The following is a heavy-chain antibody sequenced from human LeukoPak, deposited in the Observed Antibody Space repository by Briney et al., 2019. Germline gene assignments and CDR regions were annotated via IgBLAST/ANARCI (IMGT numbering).Heavy chain of an antibody. CDR1: GFTFSSYA. V-gene: IGHV3-30-3*01. Sequence: GGSLRLSCAASGFTFSSYAMHWVRQAPGKGLEWVAVISYDGSNKYYADSVKGRFTISRDNSKNTLYLQMNSLRAEDTAVYYCARSWSNMDVWGKGTTVTVSS. J-gene: IGHJ6*03. CDR2: ISYDGSNK. CDR3: ARSWSNMDV.